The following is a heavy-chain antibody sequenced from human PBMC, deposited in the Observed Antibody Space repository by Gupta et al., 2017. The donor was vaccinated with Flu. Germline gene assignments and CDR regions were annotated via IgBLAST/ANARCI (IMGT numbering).Heavy chain of an antibody. V-gene: IGHV4-59*08. CDR3: ARGSYKSTVFDH. D-gene: IGHD1-1*01. Sequence: QVQLQESGPGLLKPSETLSLTCSVSGGSISSYYWSWIRQPPGKELEWIGYIYYSGRTNYNPSLKSRVTISVDTSKNQISLELRSVTAADTAVYYCARGSYKSTVFDHWGQGTLVTVSS. CDR2: IYYSGRT. J-gene: IGHJ4*02. CDR1: GGSISSYY.